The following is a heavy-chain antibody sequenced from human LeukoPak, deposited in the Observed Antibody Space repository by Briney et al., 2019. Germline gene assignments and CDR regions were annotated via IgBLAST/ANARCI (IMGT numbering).Heavy chain of an antibody. Sequence: GGSLRLSCAASGFTFDDYAMHWVRQAPGKGLEWVSGISWNSGSIGYADSVKGRFTISRDIAKNSLYLQMNSLRAEYTALYYCAKDIMGVVSVVDYWGQGALVTVSS. J-gene: IGHJ4*02. D-gene: IGHD2-15*01. CDR3: AKDIMGVVSVVDY. CDR1: GFTFDDYA. V-gene: IGHV3-9*01. CDR2: ISWNSGSI.